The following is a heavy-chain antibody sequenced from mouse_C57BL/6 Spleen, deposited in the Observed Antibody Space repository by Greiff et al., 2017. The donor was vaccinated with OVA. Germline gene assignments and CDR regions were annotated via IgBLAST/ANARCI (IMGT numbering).Heavy chain of an antibody. Sequence: QVQLKESGPGLVQPSQSLSITCTVSGFSLTSYGVHWVRQSPGKGLEWLGVIWRGGSTDYNAAFMSRLSITKDNSKSQVFFKMNSLQADDTALYDCAKSIYGGYPAWFADWGQGTMVTVAA. CDR3: AKSIYGGYPAWFAD. CDR1: GFSLTSYG. CDR2: IWRGGST. V-gene: IGHV2-5*01. D-gene: IGHD2-3*01. J-gene: IGHJ3*01.